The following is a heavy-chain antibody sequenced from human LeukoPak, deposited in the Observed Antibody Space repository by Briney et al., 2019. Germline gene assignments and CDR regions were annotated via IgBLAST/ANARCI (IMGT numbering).Heavy chain of an antibody. V-gene: IGHV3-64D*08. CDR2: INDDGSPT. J-gene: IGHJ4*02. Sequence: GGSLRLSCSAAGFTFRSHAMHWVRQAPGKGLEYVSTINDDGSPTYYADSVKGRFTISRDNSKNTVYLQMNNLRPDDSAVYHCLKGGWATIGPPKDWGQGTQVSVSS. CDR3: LKGGWATIGPPKD. CDR1: GFTFRSHA. D-gene: IGHD5-24*01.